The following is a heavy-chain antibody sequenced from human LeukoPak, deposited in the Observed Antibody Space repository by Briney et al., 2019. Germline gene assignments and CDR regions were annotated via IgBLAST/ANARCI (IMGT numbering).Heavy chain of an antibody. CDR3: ARGAPGDIAAAGAGYYYSMDV. J-gene: IGHJ6*02. CDR2: INHSGST. CDR1: GGSFSGYY. D-gene: IGHD6-13*01. Sequence: SETLSLTCAVYGGSFSGYYWSWIRQPPGKGLEWIGEINHSGSTNYNPSLKSRVTISVDTSKNQFSLKLSSVTAADTAVYYCARGAPGDIAAAGAGYYYSMDVWGQGTTVTVSS. V-gene: IGHV4-34*01.